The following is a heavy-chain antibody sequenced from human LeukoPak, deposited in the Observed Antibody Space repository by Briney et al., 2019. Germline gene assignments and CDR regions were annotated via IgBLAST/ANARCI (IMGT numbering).Heavy chain of an antibody. CDR2: IYYSGST. CDR1: GASISSYY. V-gene: IGHV4-59*01. D-gene: IGHD6-6*01. Sequence: SETLSPTCTVSGASISSYYWSWIRQPPGKGLEWIGYIYYSGSTNYNPSLKSRVTISVDTSKNQFSLKLSSVTAADTAVYYCARGPLGYSSSSGRFDPWGQGTLVTVSS. J-gene: IGHJ5*02. CDR3: ARGPLGYSSSSGRFDP.